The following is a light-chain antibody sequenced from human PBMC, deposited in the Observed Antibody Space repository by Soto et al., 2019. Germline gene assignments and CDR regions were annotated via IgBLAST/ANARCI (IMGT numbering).Light chain of an antibody. V-gene: IGLV2-14*01. CDR3: TSYTITSPYV. Sequence: QSVLTQPASMSGSPVQSITISCTGTSSDIGRYNFVSWYQHHPGTAPKLIIYEATKRPSGVSYRFSGSKSGNTASLTISGLQAEDEADYYCTSYTITSPYVFGTGTKLTVL. J-gene: IGLJ1*01. CDR1: SSDIGRYNF. CDR2: EAT.